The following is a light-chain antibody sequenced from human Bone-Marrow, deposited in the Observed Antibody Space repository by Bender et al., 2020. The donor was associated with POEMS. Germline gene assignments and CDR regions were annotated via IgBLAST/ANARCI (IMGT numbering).Light chain of an antibody. CDR1: STDIGDNSY. J-gene: IGLJ3*02. CDR2: EVN. CDR3: CSYAGRYSWV. V-gene: IGLV2-14*01. Sequence: QSALTQPASVSGSPGQSITISCTGTSTDIGDNSYVSWYQQHPGKAPKLMIYEVNNRPSGVSGRFSGSKSGNTASLIISGLQAEDEADYHCCSYAGRYSWVCGGGTKVTVL.